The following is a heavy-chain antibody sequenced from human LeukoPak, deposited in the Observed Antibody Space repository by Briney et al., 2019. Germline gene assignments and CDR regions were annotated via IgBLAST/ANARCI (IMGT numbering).Heavy chain of an antibody. J-gene: IGHJ4*02. CDR2: IIPMFDTP. V-gene: IGHV1-69*13. Sequence: SVKVSCKASGDTFSSYSISWVRQAPGQGLEWMGAIIPMFDTPNYAQKFQGRVTITADDSTTTVYMELNSLKSEDTALYYCARNLDGFDYWGQGTLVTVSS. CDR3: ARNLDGFDY. CDR1: GDTFSSYS.